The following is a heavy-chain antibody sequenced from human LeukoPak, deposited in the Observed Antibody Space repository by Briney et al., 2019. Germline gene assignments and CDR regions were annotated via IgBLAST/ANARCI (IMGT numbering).Heavy chain of an antibody. CDR1: GFTFSSYS. CDR3: ARDAHLYYYGSGSYVDY. CDR2: ISSSSSYI. J-gene: IGHJ4*02. D-gene: IGHD3-10*01. V-gene: IGHV3-21*01. Sequence: GGSLRLSCAASGFTFSSYSMNWVRQAPGKGLEWVSSISSSSSYIYYADSVKGRLTISRDNAKNSLYLQMNSLRAEDTAVYYCARDAHLYYYGSGSYVDYWGQGTLVTVSS.